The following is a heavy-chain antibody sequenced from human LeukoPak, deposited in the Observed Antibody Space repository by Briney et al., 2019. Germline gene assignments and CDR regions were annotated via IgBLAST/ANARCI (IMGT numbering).Heavy chain of an antibody. CDR2: INHSGST. J-gene: IGHJ4*02. CDR1: GGSFSGYY. Sequence: SETLSLTCAVYGGSFSGYYWSWIRQPPGKGLEWIGEINHSGSTNYNPSLKSRVTISVDTSKNQFSPKLSSVTAADTAVYYCARGSTRWFSTIDYWGQGTLVTVSS. V-gene: IGHV4-34*01. D-gene: IGHD4-23*01. CDR3: ARGSTRWFSTIDY.